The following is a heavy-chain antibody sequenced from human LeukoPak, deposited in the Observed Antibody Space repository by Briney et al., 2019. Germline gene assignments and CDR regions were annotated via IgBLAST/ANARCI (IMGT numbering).Heavy chain of an antibody. V-gene: IGHV3-30*18. Sequence: VRQAPGKGLEWVAVISYDGSNKYYADSVKGRFTISRDNSKNTLYLQMNSLRAEDTAVYYCAKDQTPWGQETMVTVSS. CDR2: ISYDGSNK. CDR3: AKDQTP. J-gene: IGHJ3*01.